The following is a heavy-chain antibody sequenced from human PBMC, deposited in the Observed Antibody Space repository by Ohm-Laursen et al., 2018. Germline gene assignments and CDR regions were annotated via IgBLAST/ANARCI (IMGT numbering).Heavy chain of an antibody. J-gene: IGHJ5*02. CDR3: VLYSSFSVS. CDR1: GGSFSGYY. CDR2: INHSRST. Sequence: GTLSLTCAVYGGSFSGYYWNWIRQPPGKGLEWIGEINHSRSTKYNSSFKSRVTISVDTSKNQFSLKLNSVTAADTALYYCVLYSSFSVSWGQGTLVTVSS. V-gene: IGHV4-34*01. D-gene: IGHD6-6*01.